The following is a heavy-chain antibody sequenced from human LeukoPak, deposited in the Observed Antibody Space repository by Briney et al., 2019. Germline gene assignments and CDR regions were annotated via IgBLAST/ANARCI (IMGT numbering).Heavy chain of an antibody. CDR3: AKAIAAPVWYFDL. CDR2: ISGRGDST. J-gene: IGHJ2*01. Sequence: GGSLRLSCAASRFTFSSYAMSWVRQAPGKGLEWVSTISGRGDSTYYADSVKGRFTISRDNSKNTLYLQMNTLRAEDTAVYYCAKAIAAPVWYFDLWGRGTLVTVPS. D-gene: IGHD6-13*01. V-gene: IGHV3-23*01. CDR1: RFTFSSYA.